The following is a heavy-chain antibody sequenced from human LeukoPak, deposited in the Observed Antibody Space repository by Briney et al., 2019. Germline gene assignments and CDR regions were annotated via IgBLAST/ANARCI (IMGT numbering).Heavy chain of an antibody. J-gene: IGHJ4*02. V-gene: IGHV1-2*02. CDR2: IKPSGGDT. Sequence: ASVKVSCKTSGYTFTDYNLHWVRQAPGQRLEWMGIIKPSGGDTSYAQTFQGRVTMTRDTSISTAYMELSRLRSDDTAVYYCARKPYSSGWTGRNYFDYWGQGTLVTVSS. CDR1: GYTFTDYN. D-gene: IGHD6-19*01. CDR3: ARKPYSSGWTGRNYFDY.